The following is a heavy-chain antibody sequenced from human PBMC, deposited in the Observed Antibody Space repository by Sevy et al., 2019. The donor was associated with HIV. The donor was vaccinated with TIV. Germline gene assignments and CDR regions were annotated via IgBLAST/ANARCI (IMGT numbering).Heavy chain of an antibody. CDR1: GLTFGDYA. CDR3: TRGYYYDSSGYSDY. V-gene: IGHV3-49*03. CDR2: IRSKEYGGAT. D-gene: IGHD3-22*01. J-gene: IGHJ4*02. Sequence: GGSLRLSCTGSGLTFGDYAMSWFRQAPGMGLEWVGFIRSKEYGGATEYAVSVKGRFTISRVDSKSIADLQMNSLKTEDTAVYYCTRGYYYDSSGYSDYWGQGTLVTVSS.